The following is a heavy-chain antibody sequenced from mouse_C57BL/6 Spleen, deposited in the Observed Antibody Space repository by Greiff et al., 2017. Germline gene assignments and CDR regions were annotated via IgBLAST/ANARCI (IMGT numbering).Heavy chain of an antibody. J-gene: IGHJ4*01. V-gene: IGHV1-72*01. CDR2: IDPNSGGT. CDR3: VREGVYYEYAGYAMDY. CDR1: GYTFTSYW. D-gene: IGHD2-4*01. Sequence: QVQLQQPGAELVKPGASVKLSCKASGYTFTSYWMHWVKQRPGRGLEWIGRIDPNSGGTKYNEKFKSKATLTVDKPSSTAYMQLSSLTSEDSAVXYCVREGVYYEYAGYAMDYWGERNSDTVSS.